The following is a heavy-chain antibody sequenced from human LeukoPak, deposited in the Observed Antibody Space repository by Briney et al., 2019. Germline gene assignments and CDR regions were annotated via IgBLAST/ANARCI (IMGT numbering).Heavy chain of an antibody. Sequence: PSETLSLTCAVYGGSFSGYYWSRIRQPPGKGLEWIGEINHSGSTNYNPSLKSRVTTSVDTSKNQFSLKLSSVTAADTAVYYCARAPIAARLDYWGQGTLVTVSS. V-gene: IGHV4-34*01. CDR2: INHSGST. CDR1: GGSFSGYY. CDR3: ARAPIAARLDY. D-gene: IGHD6-6*01. J-gene: IGHJ4*02.